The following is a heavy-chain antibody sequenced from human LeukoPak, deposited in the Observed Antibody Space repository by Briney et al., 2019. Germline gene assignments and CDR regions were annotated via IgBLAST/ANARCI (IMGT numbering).Heavy chain of an antibody. CDR1: GFTFSSYS. V-gene: IGHV3-48*01. J-gene: IGHJ4*02. Sequence: GGSLRLSCAASGFTFSSYSMNWVRQAPGKGLEWVSYISSSSSTIYYADSVKGRFTISRDNAKSSLYLQMNSLRAEDTAVYYCASGLGPNISGRPFGYWGQGTLVTVSS. CDR2: ISSSSSTI. D-gene: IGHD6-6*01. CDR3: ASGLGPNISGRPFGY.